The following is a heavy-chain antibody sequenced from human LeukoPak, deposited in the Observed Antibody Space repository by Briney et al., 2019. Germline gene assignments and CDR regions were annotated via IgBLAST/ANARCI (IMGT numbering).Heavy chain of an antibody. J-gene: IGHJ5*02. D-gene: IGHD3-10*01. Sequence: SETLSLTCTVSGGSFSSSSYYWGWLRQPPGKGLEWIVSIYHSGSTYYNPSLKSRVTISVDTSKNQFSLKLSSVTAPDTAVYYCARAPAGSGMLRGFDPWGQGTLVTVSS. V-gene: IGHV4-39*07. CDR3: ARAPAGSGMLRGFDP. CDR2: IYHSGST. CDR1: GGSFSSSSYY.